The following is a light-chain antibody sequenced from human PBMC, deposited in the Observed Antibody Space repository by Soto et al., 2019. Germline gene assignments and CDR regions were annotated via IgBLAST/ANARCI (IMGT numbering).Light chain of an antibody. V-gene: IGLV2-14*01. CDR2: DVS. CDR1: SCDVGGYSY. Sequence: HSVLTQPASVSGSPGQSIAISCTGTSCDVGGYSYVSWYQQQPGKAPKLVISDVSNRPSGVSDRFSGSKSGNTASLTISGLQTEDEADYYCASYTTSSTYVFGTGTKVTV. J-gene: IGLJ1*01. CDR3: ASYTTSSTYV.